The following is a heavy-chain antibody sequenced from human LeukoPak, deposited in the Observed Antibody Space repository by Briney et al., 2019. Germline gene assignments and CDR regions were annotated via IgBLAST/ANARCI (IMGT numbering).Heavy chain of an antibody. V-gene: IGHV1-2*02. D-gene: IGHD4-17*01. CDR2: FNPYSGAS. CDR1: GYTFTDYY. Sequence: SVKVSCKASGYTFTDYYMHWVRQPPGQGLEWVGSFNPYSGASKYAQKLQGRVTMTGDTSISTAYLQLGRVIGDDTAVYYCAKNGDYGYVMDVWGQGTTVTVSS. J-gene: IGHJ6*02. CDR3: AKNGDYGYVMDV.